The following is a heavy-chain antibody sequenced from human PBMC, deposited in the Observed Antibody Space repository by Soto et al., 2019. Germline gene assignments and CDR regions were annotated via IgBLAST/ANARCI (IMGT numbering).Heavy chain of an antibody. Sequence: GASVKVCWKDSGYTFTSYARQWVRQAPGQRLEWMGRINASDGSTSYAQKFQGRVTMTRDTSTSTVYMELSSLRSEDTAVYYCARSLRLYYYGMDVWGQGTTVTVSS. J-gene: IGHJ6*02. CDR3: ARSLRLYYYGMDV. CDR1: GYTFTSYA. V-gene: IGHV1-46*01. D-gene: IGHD4-17*01. CDR2: INASDGST.